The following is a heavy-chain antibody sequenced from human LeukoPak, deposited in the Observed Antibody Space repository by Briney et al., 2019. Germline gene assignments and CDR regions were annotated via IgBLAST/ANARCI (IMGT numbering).Heavy chain of an antibody. CDR3: ARGGSLTYYYDSSGYYNDY. CDR2: INPNSGGT. Sequence: ASVKVSCKASGYTFTGYYMHWVRQAPGQGLEWMGWINPNSGGTNYAQKLQGRVTMTRDTSISTAYMELSGLRSDDTAVYYCARGGSLTYYYDSSGYYNDYWGQGTLVTVSS. D-gene: IGHD3-22*01. J-gene: IGHJ4*02. V-gene: IGHV1-2*02. CDR1: GYTFTGYY.